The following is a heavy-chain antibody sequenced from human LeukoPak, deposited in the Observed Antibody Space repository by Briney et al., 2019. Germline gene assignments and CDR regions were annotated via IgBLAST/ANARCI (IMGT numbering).Heavy chain of an antibody. CDR2: ISGNGAST. Sequence: QPGGSLRLSCAASGFTFSSYAMNWVRQAPGKGLEWVSVISGNGASTYYADSVKGRFTISRDNSKNTLYLQMNSLRAEDTAVYYCAKDPYYYDSSGYFRYWGQGTLVTVSS. V-gene: IGHV3-23*01. CDR1: GFTFSSYA. J-gene: IGHJ4*02. D-gene: IGHD3-22*01. CDR3: AKDPYYYDSSGYFRY.